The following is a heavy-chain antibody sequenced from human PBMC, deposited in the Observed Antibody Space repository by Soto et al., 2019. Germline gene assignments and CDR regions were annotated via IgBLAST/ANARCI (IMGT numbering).Heavy chain of an antibody. J-gene: IGHJ4*01. CDR2: INHSGST. CDR1: GGSFSGYY. Sequence: SEPLSINCAGKGGSFSGYYWSWTLASPGKGLEWIGEINHSGSTNYNPSLKSRVTISVDTSKNQFSLKLSSVTAADTAVYYCARGLLFSSGPTFFVGDLDYFDYWGHGTLVT. CDR3: ARGLLFSSGPTFFVGDLDYFDY. D-gene: IGHD1-26*01. V-gene: IGHV4-34*01.